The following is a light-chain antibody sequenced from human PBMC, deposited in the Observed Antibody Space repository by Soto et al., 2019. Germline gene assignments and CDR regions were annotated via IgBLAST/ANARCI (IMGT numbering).Light chain of an antibody. CDR2: LNSDGSH. Sequence: QPVLTQSPSASASLGASVKLTCTLSSGHSSYSIAWHQQHPEKGPRSLMKLNSDGSHTKGDGIPDRFSSSSSGAERYLIIPSLQSEDEAEYYCQTWGTGIQVFGGGTKLTVL. J-gene: IGLJ2*01. CDR1: SGHSSYS. V-gene: IGLV4-69*01. CDR3: QTWGTGIQV.